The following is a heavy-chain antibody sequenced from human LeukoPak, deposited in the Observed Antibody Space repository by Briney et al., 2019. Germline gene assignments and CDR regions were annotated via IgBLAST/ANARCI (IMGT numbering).Heavy chain of an antibody. V-gene: IGHV4-31*03. CDR1: GGSISSGGYY. CDR3: ARVTTMTTVTTHYYYGMDV. D-gene: IGHD4-11*01. Sequence: SGTLSLTCTVSGGSISSGGYYWSWIRQHPGKGLEWIGYIYYSGSTYYNPSLKSRVTISVDTSKNQFSLKLSSVTAADTAVYYCARVTTMTTVTTHYYYGMDVWGQGTTVTVSS. J-gene: IGHJ6*02. CDR2: IYYSGST.